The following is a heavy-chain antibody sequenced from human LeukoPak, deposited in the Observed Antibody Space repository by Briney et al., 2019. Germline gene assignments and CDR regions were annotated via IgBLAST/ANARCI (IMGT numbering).Heavy chain of an antibody. CDR3: ARHFPPSETTGRYFDL. CDR1: GYNFTPYW. V-gene: IGHV5-51*01. CDR2: TFPGDSYT. Sequence: GESLKISCKASGYNFTPYWIGWVRQMPGKGLEWMGITFPGDSYTIYSPSFQGQVTISGHKSITTAYLQWTCLKAPATPMYDCARHFPPSETTGRYFDLWGRGTLVTVSA. J-gene: IGHJ2*01. D-gene: IGHD1-1*01.